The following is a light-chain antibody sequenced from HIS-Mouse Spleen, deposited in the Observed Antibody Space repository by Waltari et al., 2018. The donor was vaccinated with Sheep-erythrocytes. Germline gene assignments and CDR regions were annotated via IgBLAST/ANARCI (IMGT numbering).Light chain of an antibody. CDR2: DVS. Sequence: QSALTQPRSVSGSPGQSVTISCTGTSSDVGGYNYVSWYQQHPGKAPKLMIYDVSNRPSGVPYRFSGSKSGHTAYLTISGLQAEDEADYYCCSYAGSYNHVFATGTKVTVL. CDR1: SSDVGGYNY. J-gene: IGLJ1*01. CDR3: CSYAGSYNHV. V-gene: IGLV2-11*01.